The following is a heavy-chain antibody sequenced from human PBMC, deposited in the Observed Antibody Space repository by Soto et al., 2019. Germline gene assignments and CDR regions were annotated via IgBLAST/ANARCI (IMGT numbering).Heavy chain of an antibody. V-gene: IGHV1-8*01. D-gene: IGHD1-26*01. CDR2: MNPNSGNT. Sequence: ASVKVSCKASGYTFTSYDINWVRQATGQGLEWMGWMNPNSGNTGYAQKFQGRVTMTRNTSISTAYMELSSLRSEDTAVYYCARGYLSTVACRSLPVVYFLDDCGQGAQVSV. CDR3: ARGYLSTVACRSLPVVYFLDD. J-gene: IGHJ4*02. CDR1: GYTFTSYD.